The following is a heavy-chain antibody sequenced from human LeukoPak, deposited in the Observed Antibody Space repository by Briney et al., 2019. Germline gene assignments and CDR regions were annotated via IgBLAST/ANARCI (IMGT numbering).Heavy chain of an antibody. CDR2: IYYSGST. CDR3: ARRNDFSI. V-gene: IGHV4-59*08. Sequence: PSETLSLTCTVSGGSISGDHWNWIRQPPGKGLEWIGYIYYSGSTNYNPSLKSRVTISIDTSKNQFSLKLTSVIAADTAVYYCARRNDFSIWGQGTMVTVSS. CDR1: GGSISGDH. J-gene: IGHJ3*02.